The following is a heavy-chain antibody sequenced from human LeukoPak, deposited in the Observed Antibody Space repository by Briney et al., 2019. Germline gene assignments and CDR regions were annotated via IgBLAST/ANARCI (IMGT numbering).Heavy chain of an antibody. CDR2: IYYSGST. Sequence: SETLSLTCTVSGGSISSYYWSWFRQPPGKGLEWIGYIYYSGSTNYNPSLKSRVTISVDTSKNQFSLNLSSVTAADTAVYYCARSYDSSGAGWFDYWGQGTLVTVSS. J-gene: IGHJ4*02. CDR1: GGSISSYY. CDR3: ARSYDSSGAGWFDY. V-gene: IGHV4-59*01. D-gene: IGHD3-22*01.